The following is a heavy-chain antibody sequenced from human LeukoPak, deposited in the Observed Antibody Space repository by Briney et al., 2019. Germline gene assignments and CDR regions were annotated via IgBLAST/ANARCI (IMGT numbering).Heavy chain of an antibody. CDR2: ISASGGTT. J-gene: IGHJ4*02. D-gene: IGHD4-17*01. CDR1: GFTFNTYV. V-gene: IGHV3-23*01. CDR3: AKNLGTTVPYQRPFDY. Sequence: GGSLRVSCAASGFTFNTYVMSWVRQAPGKGLEWVSVISASGGTTYYADSVKGRFAISRDNSKNTLYLQMNSLRVEDTAVFYCAKNLGTTVPYQRPFDYWGQETLVTVSS.